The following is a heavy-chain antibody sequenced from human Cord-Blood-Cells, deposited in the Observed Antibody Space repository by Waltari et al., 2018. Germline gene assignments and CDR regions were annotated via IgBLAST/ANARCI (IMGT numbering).Heavy chain of an antibody. V-gene: IGHV1-2*06. CDR1: GSTFTGYY. CDR2: INPNSGGT. D-gene: IGHD3-3*01. J-gene: IGHJ4*02. CDR3: ARETVGVTIFGVVDD. Sequence: QVQLVQSGAEVKKPGASVKVSCKASGSTFTGYYMHWVRQAPGQGLEWMRRINPNSGGTKYARKFQVRGTMTRDTSISTAYRELRRLRSDDTAVYYCARETVGVTIFGVVDDWGQGTLVTVSS.